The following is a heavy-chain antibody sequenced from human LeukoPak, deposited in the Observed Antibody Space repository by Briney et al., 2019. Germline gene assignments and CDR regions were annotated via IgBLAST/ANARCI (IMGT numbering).Heavy chain of an antibody. CDR2: IKQDGSEK. CDR1: GFTFSSYW. V-gene: IGHV3-7*03. D-gene: IGHD1-26*01. Sequence: GGSLRLSCAASGFTFSSYWLSWVRQAPGKGLEWVANIKQDGSEKYYVDSVKGRFTISRDNAKNSLYLQMNSLRAEDTAVYYCARAPEGGHVNYWGQGTLVTVSS. CDR3: ARAPEGGHVNY. J-gene: IGHJ4*02.